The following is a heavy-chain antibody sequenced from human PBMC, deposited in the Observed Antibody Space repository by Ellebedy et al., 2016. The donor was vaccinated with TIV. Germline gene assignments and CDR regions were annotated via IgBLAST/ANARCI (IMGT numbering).Heavy chain of an antibody. V-gene: IGHV4-34*01. CDR1: GGSFSGYY. CDR3: ARGPVPPDFDWLQGVNWYFDL. J-gene: IGHJ2*01. Sequence: SETLSLTCAVYGGSFSGYYWSWIRQPPGKGLEWIGEINHSGSTNYNPSLKSRVTISVDTSKNQFSLKLSSVTAADTVVYYCARGPVPPDFDWLQGVNWYFDLWGRGTLVTVSS. CDR2: INHSGST. D-gene: IGHD3-9*01.